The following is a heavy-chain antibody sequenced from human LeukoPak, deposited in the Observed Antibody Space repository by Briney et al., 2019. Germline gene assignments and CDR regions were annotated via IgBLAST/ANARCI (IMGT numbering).Heavy chain of an antibody. Sequence: GGSLRLSCAASGFTFSSYGMHWVRQAPGKGLEWVAVMSYDGSNKYYADPVKGRFTISRDNSKNTLYLQMNSLRAEDTAVYYCAKVVAATVEYYYYGMDVWGQGTTVTVSS. CDR1: GFTFSSYG. CDR3: AKVVAATVEYYYYGMDV. CDR2: MSYDGSNK. D-gene: IGHD2-15*01. J-gene: IGHJ6*02. V-gene: IGHV3-30*18.